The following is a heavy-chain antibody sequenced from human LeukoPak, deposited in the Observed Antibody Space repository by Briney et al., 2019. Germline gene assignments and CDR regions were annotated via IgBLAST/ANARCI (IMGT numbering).Heavy chain of an antibody. CDR3: ARDNIAAAVDAFDI. J-gene: IGHJ3*02. Sequence: SETLSLTCTVSGGSISSSSYCWGWIRQPPGKGLEWIGSIYYSGSTYYNPSLKSRVTISVDTSKNQFSLKLSSVTAADTAVYYCARDNIAAAVDAFDIWGQGTMVTVSS. CDR2: IYYSGST. D-gene: IGHD6-13*01. V-gene: IGHV4-39*07. CDR1: GGSISSSSYC.